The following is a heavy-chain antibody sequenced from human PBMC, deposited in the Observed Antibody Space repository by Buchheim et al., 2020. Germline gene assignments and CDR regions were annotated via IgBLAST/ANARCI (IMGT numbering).Heavy chain of an antibody. J-gene: IGHJ4*02. CDR1: GFTFSSYA. Sequence: EVQLLESGGGLVQPGGSLRLSCAASGFTFSSYAMSWVRQAPGKGLEWVSAISGSGGSTYYADSVKGRFTISRDNSKNTLYLQMNSLRDGDTAVYYCAKVRSYDYVWGSGYFAYWGQGTL. V-gene: IGHV3-23*01. CDR3: AKVRSYDYVWGSGYFAY. CDR2: ISGSGGST. D-gene: IGHD3-16*01.